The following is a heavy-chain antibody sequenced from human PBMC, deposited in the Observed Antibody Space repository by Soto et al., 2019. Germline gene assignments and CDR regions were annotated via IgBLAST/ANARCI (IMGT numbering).Heavy chain of an antibody. J-gene: IGHJ6*02. CDR3: TRWLGYSAGSDV. D-gene: IGHD5-18*01. CDR1: GYSFTNDD. Sequence: QVQLVQSGAEVKRPGASVTVSCKASGYSFTNDDISWVRRATGQGLEWMGWMSPKTGNTGFAQKFQGRVTMPSNTSITTAYMELTSLRSDDTAVYYCTRWLGYSAGSDVWGQGTTVTVSS. V-gene: IGHV1-8*02. CDR2: MSPKTGNT.